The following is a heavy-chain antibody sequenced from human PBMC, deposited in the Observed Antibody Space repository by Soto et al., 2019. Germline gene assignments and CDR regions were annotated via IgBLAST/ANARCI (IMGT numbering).Heavy chain of an antibody. Sequence: GGSLRLSCAASGFTFSSYSMNWVRQAPGKGLEWVSSISSSSSYIYYADSVKGRFTISRDNAKNSLYLQMNSLRAEDTAVYYCARPRFAAVAGTGSEAFDIWGQGTMVTVSS. D-gene: IGHD6-19*01. CDR2: ISSSSSYI. CDR1: GFTFSSYS. V-gene: IGHV3-21*01. J-gene: IGHJ3*02. CDR3: ARPRFAAVAGTGSEAFDI.